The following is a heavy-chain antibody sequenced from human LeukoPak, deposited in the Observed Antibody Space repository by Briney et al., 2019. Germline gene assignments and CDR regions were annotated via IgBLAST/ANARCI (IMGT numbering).Heavy chain of an antibody. Sequence: SETLSLTCAVYGGSFSGYYWSWIRQPPGKGLEWIGEINHSGSTNYNPSLKSRVTISVDTSKSQFSLKLSSVTAADTAVYYCASSPAGTADFDIWGQGTMVTVSS. J-gene: IGHJ3*02. CDR3: ASSPAGTADFDI. V-gene: IGHV4-34*01. D-gene: IGHD6-13*01. CDR2: INHSGST. CDR1: GGSFSGYY.